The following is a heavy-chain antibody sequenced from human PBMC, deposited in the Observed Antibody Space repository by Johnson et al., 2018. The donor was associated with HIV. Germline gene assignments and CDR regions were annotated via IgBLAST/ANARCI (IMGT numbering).Heavy chain of an antibody. CDR3: ARSSGYYGTDAFDI. D-gene: IGHD3-22*01. V-gene: IGHV3-30-3*01. Sequence: QVQLVESGGGVVQPGRSLRLSCAASGFTFSSYAMHWVRQAPGTGLEWVAVISYDGSNKDYADSVKGRLTISRDNSKNTLYLQMNSLRAEDTAVYYCARSSGYYGTDAFDIWGQGTMVTVSS. CDR1: GFTFSSYA. CDR2: ISYDGSNK. J-gene: IGHJ3*02.